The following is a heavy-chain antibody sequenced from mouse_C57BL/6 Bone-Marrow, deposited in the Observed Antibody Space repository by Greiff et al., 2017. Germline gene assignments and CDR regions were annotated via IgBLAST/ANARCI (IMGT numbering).Heavy chain of an antibody. D-gene: IGHD1-1*01. J-gene: IGHJ2*01. Sequence: DVMLVESGGGLVQPGGSLKLSCAASGFTFSDYYMYWVRQTPEKRLEWVAYISNGGGSTYYPDTVKGRFTISRDNAKNTLYLQMSRLKSEDTAMYYCARGGTTVVGDYWGQGTTLTVSS. V-gene: IGHV5-12*01. CDR2: ISNGGGST. CDR1: GFTFSDYY. CDR3: ARGGTTVVGDY.